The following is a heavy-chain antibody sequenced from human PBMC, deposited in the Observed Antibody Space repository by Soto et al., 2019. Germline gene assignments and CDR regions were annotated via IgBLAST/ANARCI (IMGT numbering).Heavy chain of an antibody. Sequence: VKVSCKASGGTFSSYAISWVRQAPGQGLEWMGGIIPIFGTANYAQKFQGRVTITADESTSTAYMELSSLRSEDTAVYYCARDLFPHYDILTGYSPNWFDPWGQGTLVTVSS. V-gene: IGHV1-69*13. D-gene: IGHD3-9*01. J-gene: IGHJ5*02. CDR3: ARDLFPHYDILTGYSPNWFDP. CDR1: GGTFSSYA. CDR2: IIPIFGTA.